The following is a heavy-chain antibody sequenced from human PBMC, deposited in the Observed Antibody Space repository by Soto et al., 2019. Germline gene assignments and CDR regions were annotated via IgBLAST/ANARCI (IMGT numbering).Heavy chain of an antibody. Sequence: QVQLQESGPGLVKPSQTLSLTCTVSGGSISSGDYYWSWIRQPPGKGLEWIGYIYYSGSTYYNPSLKSRVTISVDTAKNPFSLKLSSVTAADKAVYYCARDDYGGPPGRYFDLWGRGTLVTVSS. CDR2: IYYSGST. CDR3: ARDDYGGPPGRYFDL. CDR1: GGSISSGDYY. V-gene: IGHV4-30-4*01. J-gene: IGHJ2*01. D-gene: IGHD4-17*01.